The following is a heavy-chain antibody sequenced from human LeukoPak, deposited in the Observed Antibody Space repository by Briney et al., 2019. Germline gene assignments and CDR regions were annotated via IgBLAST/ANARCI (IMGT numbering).Heavy chain of an antibody. Sequence: ASVKVSCKASGYTFTGYCMHWVRQAPGQGLEWMGWINPNSGGTNYAQKFQGRVTMTRDTSISTAYMELSRLRSDDTAVYYCARVWYYDFWSGYSPENAFDIWGQGTMVTVSS. CDR1: GYTFTGYC. D-gene: IGHD3-3*01. CDR3: ARVWYYDFWSGYSPENAFDI. CDR2: INPNSGGT. J-gene: IGHJ3*02. V-gene: IGHV1-2*02.